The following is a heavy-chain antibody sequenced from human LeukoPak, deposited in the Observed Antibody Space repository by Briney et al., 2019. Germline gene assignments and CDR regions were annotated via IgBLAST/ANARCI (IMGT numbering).Heavy chain of an antibody. CDR2: ISYDGSNK. V-gene: IGHV3-30*18. CDR1: GFTFSSYG. D-gene: IGHD5-12*01. J-gene: IGHJ6*03. Sequence: GGSLRLSCAASGFTFSSYGMHWVRQAPGKGLEWVAVISYDGSNKYYADSVKGRFTISRDNSKNTLYLQMNSLRAEDTAVYYCAKAGGYVRAPYYYYMDVWGKETTVTVSS. CDR3: AKAGGYVRAPYYYYMDV.